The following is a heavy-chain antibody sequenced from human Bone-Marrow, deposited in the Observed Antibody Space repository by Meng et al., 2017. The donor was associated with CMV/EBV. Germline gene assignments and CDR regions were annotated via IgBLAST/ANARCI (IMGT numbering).Heavy chain of an antibody. D-gene: IGHD2-2*01. V-gene: IGHV1-8*02. J-gene: IGHJ4*02. CDR3: ARIDLRLPPDCGSTSCDPGDDY. CDR2: MNPNSGYT. CDR1: GYTFTYHH. Sequence: AVTVSCKGSGYTFTYHHMYWVRQAPGQGLEWMGWMNPNSGYTGYAQKFQGRVTMTRNTSISTAYIESSSLRSEDTAGYYCARIDLRLPPDCGSTSCDPGDDYWGQGTLVTVSS.